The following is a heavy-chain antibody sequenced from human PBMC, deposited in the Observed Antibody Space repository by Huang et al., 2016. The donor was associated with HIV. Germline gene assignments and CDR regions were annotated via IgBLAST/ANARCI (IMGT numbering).Heavy chain of an antibody. CDR3: TKGYSGVSVYAFDI. Sequence: EEQWVESGGGFVQPGGSLRLSWAGAGFTLSEHYVDGVRQAPGEGLEWVRRSGNRADRYTTEYAASVKGRFAISRDDSKNSLYLHMNSLKTEDTAVYHCTKGYSGVSVYAFDIWGQGTMVTVSS. D-gene: IGHD2-15*01. J-gene: IGHJ3*02. CDR1: GFTLSEHY. CDR2: SGNRADRYTT. V-gene: IGHV3-72*01.